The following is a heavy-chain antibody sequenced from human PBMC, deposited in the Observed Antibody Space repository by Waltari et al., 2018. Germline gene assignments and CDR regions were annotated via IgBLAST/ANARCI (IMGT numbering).Heavy chain of an antibody. CDR3: ARDNNYKIDY. Sequence: EVQLVESGGGLVQPGGSLRLSCAASGFTFSSFWMYWVRQAPGKGLVYVSRINWDESTTGYAESVKGRFTISRDNAKNTLYLQMNSLRAEDTAVYYCARDNNYKIDYWGQGTLVTVSS. V-gene: IGHV3-74*01. CDR2: INWDESTT. D-gene: IGHD4-4*01. CDR1: GFTFSSFW. J-gene: IGHJ4*02.